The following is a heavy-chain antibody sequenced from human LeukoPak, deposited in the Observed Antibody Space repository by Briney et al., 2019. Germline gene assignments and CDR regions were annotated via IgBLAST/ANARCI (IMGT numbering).Heavy chain of an antibody. J-gene: IGHJ5*02. D-gene: IGHD6-13*01. V-gene: IGHV1-2*02. Sequence: ASVKVSCKASGYTFTSYYMHWVRQAPGQGLEWMGWINPNSGGTNYAQKFQGRVTMTRDTSISTAYMELSRLRFDDTAVYYCAKIAAAINWFDPWGQGTLVTVSS. CDR2: INPNSGGT. CDR3: AKIAAAINWFDP. CDR1: GYTFTSYY.